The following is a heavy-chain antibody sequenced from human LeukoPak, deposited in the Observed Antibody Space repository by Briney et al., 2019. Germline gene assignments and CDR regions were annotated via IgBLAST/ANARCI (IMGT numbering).Heavy chain of an antibody. J-gene: IGHJ2*01. Sequence: GGSLRLSCAASGITFRNFGMHWVRQAPGMGLELVAYIRYDGSNKYYADSVKGRFTISRDNSKNTLSLQMNSLTGEDTAVYYCARDLVSAGTRYYDLWGRGTVVTVSS. D-gene: IGHD1-1*01. CDR3: ARDLVSAGTRYYDL. CDR2: IRYDGSNK. V-gene: IGHV3-30*02. CDR1: GITFRNFG.